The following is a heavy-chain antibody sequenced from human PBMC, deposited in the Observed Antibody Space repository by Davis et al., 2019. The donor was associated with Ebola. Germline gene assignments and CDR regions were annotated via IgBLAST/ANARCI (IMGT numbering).Heavy chain of an antibody. CDR2: IIPILGIA. D-gene: IGHD5-12*01. J-gene: IGHJ5*02. V-gene: IGHV1-69*04. Sequence: SVKVSCKASGGTFSSYTISWVRQAPGQGLEWMGRIIPILGIANYAQKFQGRVTITADKSTSTAYMELSSLRSEDTAVYYCARDLRGGYDSVDPWGQGTLVTVSS. CDR1: GGTFSSYT. CDR3: ARDLRGGYDSVDP.